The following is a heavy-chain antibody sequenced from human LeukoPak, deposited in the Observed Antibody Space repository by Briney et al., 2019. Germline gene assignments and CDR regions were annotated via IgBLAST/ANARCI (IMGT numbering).Heavy chain of an antibody. Sequence: SETLSLTCTVSGGSISSYYWSWIRQPPGKGLVWIGYIYYSGSTNYNPSLKSRVTISVDTSKNQFSLKLSSVTAADTAVYYCARVYNWNGDYYFDYWGQGTLVTVSS. V-gene: IGHV4-59*01. CDR3: ARVYNWNGDYYFDY. J-gene: IGHJ4*02. CDR1: GGSISSYY. CDR2: IYYSGST. D-gene: IGHD1-20*01.